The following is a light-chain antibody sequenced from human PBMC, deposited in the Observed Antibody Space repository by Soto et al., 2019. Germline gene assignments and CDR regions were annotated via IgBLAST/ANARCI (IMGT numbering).Light chain of an antibody. J-gene: IGKJ5*01. CDR3: QQYNSYPIT. V-gene: IGKV1-5*01. CDR1: QSISSW. CDR2: DAS. Sequence: DIQMTQSPSTLSASVGDRTTITFRASQSISSWLAWYQQKPGKAPKLLIHDASSLESGVPSRFSGSGSGTEFTLTISSLQPDDFATYYCQQYNSYPITFGQGTRLEI.